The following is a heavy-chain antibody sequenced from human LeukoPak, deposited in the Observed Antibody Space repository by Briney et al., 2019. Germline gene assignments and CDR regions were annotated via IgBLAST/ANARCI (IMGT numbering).Heavy chain of an antibody. J-gene: IGHJ4*02. CDR2: INPSGGST. D-gene: IGHD3-3*01. V-gene: IGHV1-46*03. Sequence: ASVKVSCKXSRYTFTSDYMHWVRQAPGQGLEWMGIINPSGGSTSYAQKFQGRVTMTRDTSTSTVYMELSSLRSEDTAVYYCARDQGTALRFDYWGQGTLVTVSS. CDR3: ARDQGTALRFDY. CDR1: RYTFTSDY.